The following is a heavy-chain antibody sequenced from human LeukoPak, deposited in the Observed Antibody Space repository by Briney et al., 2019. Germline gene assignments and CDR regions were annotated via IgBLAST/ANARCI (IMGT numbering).Heavy chain of an antibody. CDR2: INHSGST. D-gene: IGHD2-2*01. J-gene: IGHJ3*02. CDR1: GGSFSGYY. V-gene: IGHV4-34*01. Sequence: SETLSLTCAVYGGSFSGYYWSWIRQPPGKGLEWIGEINHSGSTNYNPSLKSRVTISVDTSKNQFSLKLSSVTAADTAVYYCARGSAVGYCSSTSCYLGGFDIWGQGTMVTVSS. CDR3: ARGSAVGYCSSTSCYLGGFDI.